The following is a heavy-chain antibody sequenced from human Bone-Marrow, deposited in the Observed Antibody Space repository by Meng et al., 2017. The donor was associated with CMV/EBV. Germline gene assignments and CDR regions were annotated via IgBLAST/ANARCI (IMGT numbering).Heavy chain of an antibody. CDR2: ISGTSSYI. D-gene: IGHD7-27*01. CDR3: AREYWGPEH. CDR1: GFTFSSFT. V-gene: IGHV3-21*01. Sequence: GESLKISCAASGFTFSSFTMNWVRQAPGRGLEWVSSISGTSSYIYYADSVKGRFTISRDNAKNSLYLQMNSLRAEDTAVYYCAREYWGPEHWGQGTLVTVSS. J-gene: IGHJ1*01.